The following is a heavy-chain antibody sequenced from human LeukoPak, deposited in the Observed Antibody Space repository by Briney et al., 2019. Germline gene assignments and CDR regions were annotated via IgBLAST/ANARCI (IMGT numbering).Heavy chain of an antibody. V-gene: IGHV3-30*02. J-gene: IGHJ5*02. CDR2: IRFDGNYK. CDR1: GFTFSSYG. Sequence: PGGSLRLSCAASGFTFSSYGMHWVRQAPGKGLEWVAFIRFDGNYKDYVDSVKGRFTISRDNSKSTLFLQMDSLRAEDTGVYYCAKTSAIMIFGVETNYFDPWGQGTLVTVSS. D-gene: IGHD3-3*01. CDR3: AKTSAIMIFGVETNYFDP.